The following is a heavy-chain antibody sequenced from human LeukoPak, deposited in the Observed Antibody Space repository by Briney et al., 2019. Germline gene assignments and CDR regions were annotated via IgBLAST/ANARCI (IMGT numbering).Heavy chain of an antibody. V-gene: IGHV4-59*08. J-gene: IGHJ1*01. CDR2: IYYSGST. D-gene: IGHD3-22*01. CDR1: GGSISSYY. Sequence: PSETLSLTCTVSGGSISSYYWSWIRQPPGKGLEWIGYIYYSGSTNYNPSLKSRVTISVDTSKNQFSLKLSSVTAADTAVYYCARLEVYDSSGYYSRYFQHWGQGTLVTVSS. CDR3: ARLEVYDSSGYYSRYFQH.